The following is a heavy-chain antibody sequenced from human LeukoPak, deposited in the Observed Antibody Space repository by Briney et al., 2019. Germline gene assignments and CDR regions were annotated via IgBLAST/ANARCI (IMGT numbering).Heavy chain of an antibody. J-gene: IGHJ4*02. CDR1: GFTFSSYG. Sequence: GGSLRLSCAASGFTFSSYGMHWVRQAPGKGLEWVAVISYDGSNKYYADSVKGRFTISRDNSKNTLYLQMNSLRAEDTAVYYCAKANGLVRSYFVYSGQGTLVTVSS. CDR2: ISYDGSNK. D-gene: IGHD6-19*01. V-gene: IGHV3-30*18. CDR3: AKANGLVRSYFVY.